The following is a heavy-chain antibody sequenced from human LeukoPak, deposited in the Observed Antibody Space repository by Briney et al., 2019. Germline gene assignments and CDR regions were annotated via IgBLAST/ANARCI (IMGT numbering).Heavy chain of an antibody. J-gene: IGHJ4*02. CDR2: ISASGGNT. D-gene: IGHD3-3*01. CDR3: AKAAISGVVLSFDY. V-gene: IGHV3-23*01. CDR1: GFTFANYA. Sequence: PGGSLRLSCAASGFTFANYAMNWVRQAPGKGLEWVSTISASGGNTYYADSVKGRFTFSRDNSENTLYLQMNSLRAEDTAVYYCAKAAISGVVLSFDYWGQGTLLTVSS.